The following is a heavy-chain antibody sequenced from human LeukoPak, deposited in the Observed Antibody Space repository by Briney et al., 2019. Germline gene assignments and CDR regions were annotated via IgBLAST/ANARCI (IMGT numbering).Heavy chain of an antibody. Sequence: SVKVSCKASGGTFSSYAISWVRQAPGQGLEWMGGIIPIFGTANYAQKFQGRVTITADESTSTAYMELSSLRSEDTAVYCCARTNDYGDYAPLDYWGQGTLVTVSS. CDR3: ARTNDYGDYAPLDY. V-gene: IGHV1-69*13. J-gene: IGHJ4*02. CDR2: IIPIFGTA. CDR1: GGTFSSYA. D-gene: IGHD4-17*01.